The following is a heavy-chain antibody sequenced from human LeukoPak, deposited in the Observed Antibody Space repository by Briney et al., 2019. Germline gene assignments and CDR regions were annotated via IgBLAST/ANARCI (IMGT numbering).Heavy chain of an antibody. CDR1: GVTLTSYR. V-gene: IGHV3-30*02. Sequence: GGSLRVSCAASGVTLTSYRVHWVRPAPGKGRGWVAFIRYDGSNKYYADSVKGRFTSSKANSTNTLHLQINNPGAEDTAVYYCAKGWFGEHTIDYWGQGTLVTVSS. D-gene: IGHD3-10*01. J-gene: IGHJ4*02. CDR3: AKGWFGEHTIDY. CDR2: IRYDGSNK.